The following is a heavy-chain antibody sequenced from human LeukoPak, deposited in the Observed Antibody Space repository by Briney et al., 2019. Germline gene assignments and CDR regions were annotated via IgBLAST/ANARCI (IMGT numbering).Heavy chain of an antibody. CDR1: GGSISSISYY. Sequence: SETLSLTCTVSGGSISSISYYCGWVRQPPGKGPEWIGTIYYSGTTYYNPSLKSRVTVSVDTSKNQFSLRLSSVTAADTAVYFCARYVVTRGYSFDYWGQGTLVTVSS. V-gene: IGHV4-39*01. D-gene: IGHD4-23*01. CDR2: IYYSGTT. CDR3: ARYVVTRGYSFDY. J-gene: IGHJ4*02.